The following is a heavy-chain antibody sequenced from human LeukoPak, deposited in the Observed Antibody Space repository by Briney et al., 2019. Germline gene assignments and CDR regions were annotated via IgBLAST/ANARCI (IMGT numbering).Heavy chain of an antibody. CDR1: GFTFRDSA. Sequence: GGSLRLSCAASGFTFRDSAMSWVRQAPGKGLEWVSLISFSGDNTYYTDSVKGRFTISRDNSKDTLYLQMNSLRAEDTAVYYCAKDGFDYYDSSGYYYFDYWGQGTLVTVSS. CDR2: ISFSGDNT. J-gene: IGHJ4*02. V-gene: IGHV3-23*01. CDR3: AKDGFDYYDSSGYYYFDY. D-gene: IGHD3-22*01.